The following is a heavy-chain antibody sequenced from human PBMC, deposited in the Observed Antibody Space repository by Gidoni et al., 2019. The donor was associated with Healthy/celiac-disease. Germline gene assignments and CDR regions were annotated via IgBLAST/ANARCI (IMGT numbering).Heavy chain of an antibody. CDR3: ARDGYYYDSSGYYPNYYYYGMDV. CDR1: GFTFSRYS. D-gene: IGHD3-22*01. J-gene: IGHJ6*02. CDR2: ISSSSSYI. Sequence: EVQLVESGGGLVKPGGSLRLYCAASGFTFSRYSMNWVRQAPGKGLEWVSSISSSSSYIYYADSVKVRFTISRDNAKNSLYLQMNSLRAEDTAVYYCARDGYYYDSSGYYPNYYYYGMDVWGQGTTVTVSS. V-gene: IGHV3-21*01.